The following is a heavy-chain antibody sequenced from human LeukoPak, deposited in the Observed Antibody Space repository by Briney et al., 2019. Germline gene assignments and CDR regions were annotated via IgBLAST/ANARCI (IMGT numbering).Heavy chain of an antibody. D-gene: IGHD1-26*01. V-gene: IGHV5-51*01. CDR3: GMSGDRVPLQDDVFDV. Sequence: GESLKISCKVSGYSFTSYCIGWVRQMPGKGLEWMGIIYPGGSGPTYSPSFQGQVTISVDKSINTAYLQWSSLQASDIAMYYCGMSGDRVPLQDDVFDVWGQGTMVTVST. CDR1: GYSFTSYC. CDR2: IYPGGSGP. J-gene: IGHJ3*01.